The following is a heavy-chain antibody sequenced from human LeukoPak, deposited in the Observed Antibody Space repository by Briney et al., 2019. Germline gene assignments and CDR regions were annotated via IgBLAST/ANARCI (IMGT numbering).Heavy chain of an antibody. J-gene: IGHJ4*02. CDR2: IYYSGST. CDR1: GGPISSYY. CDR3: ARRSAGWLQPHPFDY. D-gene: IGHD5-24*01. Sequence: SETLSLTCTVSGGPISSYYWSWIRQPPGKGLEWIGYIYYSGSTNYNPSLKSRVTISVDTSKNQFSLKLSSVTAADTAVYYCARRSAGWLQPHPFDYWGQGTLVTVSS. V-gene: IGHV4-59*08.